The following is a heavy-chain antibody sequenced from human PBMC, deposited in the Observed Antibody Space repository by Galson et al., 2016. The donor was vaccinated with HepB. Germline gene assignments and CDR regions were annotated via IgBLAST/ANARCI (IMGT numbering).Heavy chain of an antibody. D-gene: IGHD3-22*01. V-gene: IGHV3-74*01. CDR2: IHFDGFNT. CDR1: GFTFSSYL. CDR3: SRGFNYYDSCMIY. Sequence: SLRLSCAASGFTFSSYLMHWVRQAPGKGLVWVSRIHFDGFNTIYADSVKGRFTISRDNAKNTLYLQMNNLRAEDTAIYYCSRGFNYYDSCMIYWGQGTQVTVSS. J-gene: IGHJ4*02.